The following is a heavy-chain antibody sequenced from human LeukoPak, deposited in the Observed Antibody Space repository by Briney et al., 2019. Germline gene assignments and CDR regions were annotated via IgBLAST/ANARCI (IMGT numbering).Heavy chain of an antibody. V-gene: IGHV4-59*12. D-gene: IGHD1-26*01. CDR1: GFTFSSYS. CDR3: ARKAVGATSNYFDY. Sequence: GSLRLSCAASGFTFSSYSMNWIRQPPGKGLEWIGYIYYSGNTNYNPSLKSRVTISVDTSKNQISLKLSFVTAADTAVYYCARKAVGATSNYFDYWGQGTLVTVSS. J-gene: IGHJ4*02. CDR2: IYYSGNT.